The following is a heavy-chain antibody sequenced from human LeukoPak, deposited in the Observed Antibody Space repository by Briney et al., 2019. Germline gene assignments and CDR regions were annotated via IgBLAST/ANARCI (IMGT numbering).Heavy chain of an antibody. V-gene: IGHV3-30*04. CDR1: GFTFSSYA. CDR2: ISYDGSNK. J-gene: IGHJ6*02. D-gene: IGHD6-13*01. CDR3: ARYDSSSWSRIMDV. Sequence: GGSLRLSCAASGFTFSSYAMHWVRQAPGKGLEWVAVISYDGSNKYYADSVKGRFTIPRDNSKNTLYLQMNSLRAEDTAVYYCARYDSSSWSRIMDVWGQGTTVTVSS.